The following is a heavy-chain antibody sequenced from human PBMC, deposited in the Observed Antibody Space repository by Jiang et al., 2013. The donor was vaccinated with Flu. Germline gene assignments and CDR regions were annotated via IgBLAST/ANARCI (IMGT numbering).Heavy chain of an antibody. CDR3: AKHKTGGVKAFDL. CDR1: GGSFSDYY. D-gene: IGHD2-8*02. J-gene: IGHJ3*01. Sequence: SLSCAVYGGSFSDYYWSWIRQPPGKGLEWIGEINPSGGTGYSPSLESRVTISVDTSKNQFFVKLTSVTAADTAVYYCAKHKTGGVKAFDLWGQGTTVTVSS. CDR2: INPSGGT. V-gene: IGHV4-34*01.